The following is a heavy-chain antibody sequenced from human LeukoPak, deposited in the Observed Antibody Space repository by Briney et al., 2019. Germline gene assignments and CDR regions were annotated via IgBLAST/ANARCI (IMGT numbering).Heavy chain of an antibody. CDR3: AREKVYYYYMDV. Sequence: PGGSLRLSCAASGFTFSSYAMSWVRQAPGKGLAWVSAISGSGGSTYYADSVKGRFTISRDNSKNTLYLQMNSLRAEDTAVYYCAREKVYYYYMDVWGKGTTVTVSS. CDR1: GFTFSSYA. J-gene: IGHJ6*03. V-gene: IGHV3-23*01. CDR2: ISGSGGST.